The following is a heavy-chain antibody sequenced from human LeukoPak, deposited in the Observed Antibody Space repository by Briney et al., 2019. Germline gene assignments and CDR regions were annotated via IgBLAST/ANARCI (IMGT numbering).Heavy chain of an antibody. CDR1: GYRFTDFS. CDR3: ATGGPQAIGEKRGIDY. Sequence: GASVKVSCKASGYRFTDFSIYWVRQAPGQGLEWMGWFNPNTGDAKYAEKFQGWITMTSDTSIRTAYIEIRSLKSDDTAIYYCATGGPQAIGEKRGIDYWGQGTLVTV. V-gene: IGHV1-2*04. J-gene: IGHJ4*01. CDR2: FNPNTGDA. D-gene: IGHD3-10*01.